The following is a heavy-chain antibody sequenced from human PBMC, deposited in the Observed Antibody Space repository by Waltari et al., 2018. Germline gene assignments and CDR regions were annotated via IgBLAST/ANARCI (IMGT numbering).Heavy chain of an antibody. CDR1: GFTFSSYW. D-gene: IGHD3-22*01. Sequence: EVQLVESGGGLVQPGGSLRLSCAASGFTFSSYWMHWVRQAPGKGLVWGSRINRDGSSTSYADSVKGRFTISRDNAKNTLYLQMNSLRAEDTAVYYCARMGTVVVIRSFDYWGQGTLVTVSS. CDR3: ARMGTVVVIRSFDY. J-gene: IGHJ4*02. V-gene: IGHV3-74*01. CDR2: INRDGSST.